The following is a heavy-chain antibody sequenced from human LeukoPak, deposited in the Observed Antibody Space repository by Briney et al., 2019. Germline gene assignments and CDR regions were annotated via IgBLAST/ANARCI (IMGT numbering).Heavy chain of an antibody. CDR3: ARSRDSSAYYFDF. Sequence: GRSLRLSCAASGLTFSSYGMHWVRQAPGKGLEWVAVISYDGSYKFYADSVKGRFTMSRDNAKNTLYLQMNSLRAEDTAVYYCARSRDSSAYYFDFWGQGTLVTVSS. CDR1: GLTFSSYG. J-gene: IGHJ4*02. CDR2: ISYDGSYK. D-gene: IGHD3-22*01. V-gene: IGHV3-30*03.